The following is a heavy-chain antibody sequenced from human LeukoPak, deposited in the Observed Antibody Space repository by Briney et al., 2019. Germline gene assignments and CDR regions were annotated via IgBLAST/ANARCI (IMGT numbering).Heavy chain of an antibody. CDR3: AKGYYDSSGSRHYYYYGMDV. V-gene: IGHV3-23*01. D-gene: IGHD3-22*01. Sequence: GGSLRLSCAASGFTFSNFPMTWVRRAPGKGLESFSSISGSGGDTYYTDSVKGRFTISRDNLNNTLYLQMNSLRAEDTAVYYCAKGYYDSSGSRHYYYYGMDVWGQGTTVTVSS. CDR1: GFTFSNFP. J-gene: IGHJ6*02. CDR2: ISGSGGDT.